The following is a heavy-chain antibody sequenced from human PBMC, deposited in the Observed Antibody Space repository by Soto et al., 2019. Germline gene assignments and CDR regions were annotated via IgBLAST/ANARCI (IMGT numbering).Heavy chain of an antibody. CDR2: INHSGST. J-gene: IGHJ5*02. Sequence: SETLSLTCAVYGGSFSGYYWSWIRQPPGKGLEWIGEINHSGSTNYNPSLKSRVTISVDTSKNQFSLKLSSVTAADTAVYYCAIGYIVLMVSAPLASFHPRRPGALVT. D-gene: IGHD2-8*01. CDR1: GGSFSGYY. V-gene: IGHV4-34*01. CDR3: AIGYIVLMVSAPLASFHP.